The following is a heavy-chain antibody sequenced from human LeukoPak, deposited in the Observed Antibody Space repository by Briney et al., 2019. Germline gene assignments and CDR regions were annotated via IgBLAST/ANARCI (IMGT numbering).Heavy chain of an antibody. Sequence: GGSLRLSCAASGFTFSSYAMHWVRQAPGKGLEGVAVISYDGSNKYYADSVKGRFTISRDNSKNTLYLQMNSLRAEDTAVYYCARDPGSYRYTPPDAFDIWGQGTMVTVSS. D-gene: IGHD3-16*02. J-gene: IGHJ3*02. V-gene: IGHV3-30-3*01. CDR2: ISYDGSNK. CDR1: GFTFSSYA. CDR3: ARDPGSYRYTPPDAFDI.